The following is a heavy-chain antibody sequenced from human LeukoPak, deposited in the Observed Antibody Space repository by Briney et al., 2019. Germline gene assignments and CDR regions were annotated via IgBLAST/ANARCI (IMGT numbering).Heavy chain of an antibody. CDR1: GFTFSSYA. J-gene: IGHJ1*01. D-gene: IGHD5-12*01. V-gene: IGHV3-23*01. Sequence: GGSLRLSCAASGFTFSSYAMSWVRQAPGKGLEWVSAISGSGGSTYYADSVKGRFTISRDNAKNSLYLQMNSLRAEDMALYYCAKDRYSGYEYEYFHHWGQGTLVTVSS. CDR3: AKDRYSGYEYEYFHH. CDR2: ISGSGGST.